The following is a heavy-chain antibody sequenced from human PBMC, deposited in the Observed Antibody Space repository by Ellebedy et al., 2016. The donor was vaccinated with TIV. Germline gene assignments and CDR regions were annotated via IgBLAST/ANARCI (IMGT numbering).Heavy chain of an antibody. D-gene: IGHD3-22*01. Sequence: PGGSLRLSCAASGFTFSSYAMSWVRQAPGTGLEWVSTISITGSRTYYADSVEGRFIISRDNSKKTLYLQMNSLRAEDTAVYYCAKGRGGGSDTSAPRYYFDYWGLGTLVTVSS. CDR1: GFTFSSYA. V-gene: IGHV3-23*01. CDR2: ISITGSRT. J-gene: IGHJ4*02. CDR3: AKGRGGGSDTSAPRYYFDY.